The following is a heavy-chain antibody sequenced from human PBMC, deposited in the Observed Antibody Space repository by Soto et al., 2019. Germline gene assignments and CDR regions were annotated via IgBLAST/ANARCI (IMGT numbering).Heavy chain of an antibody. CDR1: GVSIKSYY. Sequence: QVQLQESGPGLVKPSETLSLTCNVSGVSIKSYYWSWIRHPPGKGLQWIGYIHYSGNTNYNPPLTRRVPMSLDASKNQLSLRLTSVTAADTAVYYCARPAMVTNNWFFDLWGRGTLVTVSS. D-gene: IGHD5-18*01. V-gene: IGHV4-59*08. CDR3: ARPAMVTNNWFFDL. J-gene: IGHJ2*01. CDR2: IHYSGNT.